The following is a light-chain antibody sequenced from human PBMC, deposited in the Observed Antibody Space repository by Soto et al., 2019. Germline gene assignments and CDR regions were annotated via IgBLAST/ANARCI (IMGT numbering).Light chain of an antibody. J-gene: IGKJ5*01. CDR3: QQYGSSPLIT. Sequence: EIVLTLSPGTLSLSTGERATLSCRASQRLSASDIAWYQQKPGQAPKFLIYGVSSRATGIPDRFSGSGSGTDFTLTISRLEPEDFAVYHCQQYGSSPLITFGHGARLE. V-gene: IGKV3-20*01. CDR2: GVS. CDR1: QRLSASD.